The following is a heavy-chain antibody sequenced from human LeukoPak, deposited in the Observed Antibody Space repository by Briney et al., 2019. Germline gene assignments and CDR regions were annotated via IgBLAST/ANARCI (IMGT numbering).Heavy chain of an antibody. Sequence: GGSLRLSCAASGFTFSSNGMNWVRQAPGKGLEWVSSISSSSSYIYYADSVKGRFTISRDNAKNSLYLQMNSLRAEDTAVYYCARARPVYYFDYWGQGTLVTVSS. CDR3: ARARPVYYFDY. CDR2: ISSSSSYI. J-gene: IGHJ4*02. CDR1: GFTFSSNG. V-gene: IGHV3-21*01.